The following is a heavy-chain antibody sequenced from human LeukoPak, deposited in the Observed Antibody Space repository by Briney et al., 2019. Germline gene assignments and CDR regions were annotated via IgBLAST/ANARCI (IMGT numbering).Heavy chain of an antibody. D-gene: IGHD6-13*01. Sequence: GASVKVSCKASGYTFTSYGISWVRQAPGQGLEWMGWISAYNGNTNYAQKLQGRVTIARDTSASTAYMELSSLRSEDTAVYYCARGSKLVLFDPWGQGTLVTVSS. CDR2: ISAYNGNT. J-gene: IGHJ5*02. V-gene: IGHV1-18*04. CDR1: GYTFTSYG. CDR3: ARGSKLVLFDP.